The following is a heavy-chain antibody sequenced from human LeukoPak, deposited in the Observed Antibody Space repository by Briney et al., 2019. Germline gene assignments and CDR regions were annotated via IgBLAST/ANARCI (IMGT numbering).Heavy chain of an antibody. CDR3: ARAFQSLGGLSLPDY. CDR1: GYTFTNYA. J-gene: IGHJ4*02. V-gene: IGHV7-4-1*02. Sequence: ASVKVSCKTSGYTFTNYAMNWVRQAPGQGLECMGWIHPSTGKPTYAQGFTGRFVFSLDTSVSTTYLQISSLKAEDTAVYYCARAFQSLGGLSLPDYWGQGTLVTVSS. D-gene: IGHD3-16*02. CDR2: IHPSTGKP.